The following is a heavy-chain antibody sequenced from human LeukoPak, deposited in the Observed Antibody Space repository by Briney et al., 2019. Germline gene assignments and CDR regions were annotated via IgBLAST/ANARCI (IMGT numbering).Heavy chain of an antibody. CDR2: ISASGST. D-gene: IGHD3-22*01. V-gene: IGHV4-4*07. J-gene: IGHJ3*02. CDR1: GGSISSSC. Sequence: TSETLSLTCTVSGGSISSSCWSWIRQPGGKGLEWIGRISASGSTNYTPSLKSRVTMSVDTSKNQFSLRLNSVTAADTAVYYCARDQDYDSSGYYSSAFDIWGQGTMVTVSS. CDR3: ARDQDYDSSGYYSSAFDI.